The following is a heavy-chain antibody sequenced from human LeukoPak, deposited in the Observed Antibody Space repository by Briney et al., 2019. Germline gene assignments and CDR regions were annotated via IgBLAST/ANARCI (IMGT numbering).Heavy chain of an antibody. CDR1: GFTFANYA. Sequence: GSLRLSCAASGFTFANYAMTWVRQAPGEELEWVSSISGSGGSPIYADSVKGRFTISRDNSKNTLYLQMNSLRAEDTAIYYCARYCTSTSCAFEYWGQGTLVTVSS. CDR2: ISGSGGSP. D-gene: IGHD2-2*01. V-gene: IGHV3-23*01. J-gene: IGHJ4*02. CDR3: ARYCTSTSCAFEY.